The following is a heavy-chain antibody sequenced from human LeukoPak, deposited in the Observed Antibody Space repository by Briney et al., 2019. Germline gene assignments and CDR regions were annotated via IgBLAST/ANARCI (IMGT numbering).Heavy chain of an antibody. CDR1: GGSFSGYY. CDR2: INHSGST. CDR3: ARAFTKNDAFDI. D-gene: IGHD3-3*01. V-gene: IGHV4-34*01. Sequence: PSETLSLTCAVYGGSFSGYYWSWIRQPPWKGLEWIGEINHSGSTNYNPSLKSRVTISVDTSKNQFSLKLSSVTAADTAVYYCARAFTKNDAFDIWGQGTMVTVSS. J-gene: IGHJ3*02.